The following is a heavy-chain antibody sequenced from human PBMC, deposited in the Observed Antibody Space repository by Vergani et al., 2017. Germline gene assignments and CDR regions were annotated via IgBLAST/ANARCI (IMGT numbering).Heavy chain of an antibody. CDR2: ISAYNGNT. CDR3: ARGIRRREWFGEFLFDY. Sequence: QVQLVQSGAEVKKPGASVKVSCKASGYTFTSYGISWVRQAPGQGLEWMGWISAYNGNTNYAQKLQGRVTMTTDTSTSTAYMELRSMRSDDTAVYYCARGIRRREWFGEFLFDYWGQGTLVTVSS. V-gene: IGHV1-18*01. CDR1: GYTFTSYG. D-gene: IGHD3-10*01. J-gene: IGHJ4*02.